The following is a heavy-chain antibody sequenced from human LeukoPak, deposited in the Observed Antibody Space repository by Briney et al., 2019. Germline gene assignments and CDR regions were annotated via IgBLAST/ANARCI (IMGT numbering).Heavy chain of an antibody. V-gene: IGHV4-59*12. CDR1: GGSISSDY. CDR3: ARVLFTEEDAFDI. CDR2: ISYSGST. J-gene: IGHJ3*02. Sequence: SETLSLTCTVSGGSISSDYWSWIRQPPGKGLEWIGYISYSGSTNYNPSLKSRVTMSLDTSKNQFSLNLTSVTAADTAVYYCARVLFTEEDAFDIWGQGTMVTVSS.